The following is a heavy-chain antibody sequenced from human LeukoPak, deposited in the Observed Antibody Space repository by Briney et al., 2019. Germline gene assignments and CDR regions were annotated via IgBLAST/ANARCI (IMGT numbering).Heavy chain of an antibody. CDR3: AKITLFIVGAFGGAFDV. D-gene: IGHD1-26*01. V-gene: IGHV4-59*01. CDR2: IYYSGST. Sequence: PSETLSLTCTVSGGSISSYYWSWIRQPPGKGLEWIAYIYYSGSTNYNPSLKSRVTISVDTSRNQFSLKLSSVTAADTAVYYCAKITLFIVGAFGGAFDVWSQGTMVTVSS. J-gene: IGHJ3*01. CDR1: GGSISSYY.